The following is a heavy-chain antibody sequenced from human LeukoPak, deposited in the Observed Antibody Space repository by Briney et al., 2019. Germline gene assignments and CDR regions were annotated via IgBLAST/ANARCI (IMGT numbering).Heavy chain of an antibody. Sequence: GGSLRLSCAASGFTFSNYAMSWVRQAPGKGLEWVSSTGSSGGDTYYADSVKGRFTISRDNSKSTLFLQMNSLRAEDTAVYYCAKDLYSYGYPLDYWGQGTLVTVSS. CDR2: TGSSGGDT. CDR3: AKDLYSYGYPLDY. D-gene: IGHD5-18*01. CDR1: GFTFSNYA. V-gene: IGHV3-23*01. J-gene: IGHJ4*02.